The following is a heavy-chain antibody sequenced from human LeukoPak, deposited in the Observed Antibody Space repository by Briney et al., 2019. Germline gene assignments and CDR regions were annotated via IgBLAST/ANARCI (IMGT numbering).Heavy chain of an antibody. CDR3: ARGFSTTHLDY. Sequence: SQTLSLTCAVSGGSISSGGYSWSWIRQPPGKGLEWIGYIYYSGSTYYNPSLKSRVTISVDTSKNQFSLKLSPVTAADTAVYYCARGFSTTHLDYWGQGTLVTVSS. CDR2: IYYSGST. V-gene: IGHV4-30-4*07. CDR1: GGSISSGGYS. D-gene: IGHD1-26*01. J-gene: IGHJ4*02.